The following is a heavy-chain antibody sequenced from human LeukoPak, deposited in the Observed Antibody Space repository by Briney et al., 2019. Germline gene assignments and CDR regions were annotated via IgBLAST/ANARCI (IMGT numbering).Heavy chain of an antibody. CDR2: INPNSGGT. CDR3: ARQLMDDFWSGYYLGYYYYYGMDV. CDR1: GYTFTGYY. V-gene: IGHV1-2*02. Sequence: ASVKVSCKASGYTFTGYYMHWVRQAPGQGLEWMGWINPNSGGTNYAQKFQGRVTMTRDTSISTAYMELSRLRSDDTAVYYCARQLMDDFWSGYYLGYYYYYGMDVWGQGTTATVSS. D-gene: IGHD3-3*01. J-gene: IGHJ6*02.